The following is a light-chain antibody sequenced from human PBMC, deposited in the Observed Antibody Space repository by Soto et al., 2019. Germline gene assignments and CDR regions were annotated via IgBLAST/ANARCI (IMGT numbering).Light chain of an antibody. Sequence: EIVMPQSPVTLSVSPGERATLSCRASHSVSSNLAWYQQKPGQAPRLLIYDASTRATGIPARFSGSGSGTEFTLTISSLQSEEFAVYYCQQYNNWRTFGQGTKVDIK. CDR2: DAS. V-gene: IGKV3-15*01. CDR1: HSVSSN. CDR3: QQYNNWRT. J-gene: IGKJ1*01.